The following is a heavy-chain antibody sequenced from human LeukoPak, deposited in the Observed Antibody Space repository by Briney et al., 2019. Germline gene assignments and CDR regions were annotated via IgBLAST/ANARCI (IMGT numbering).Heavy chain of an antibody. Sequence: ASVKVSCKASGYTFTGYYMHWVRQAPGQGLEWMGWINPNSGGTNYAQRFQGRVTMTRGTSISTAYMELSNLRSDDTAVYYCATEHRHCASTSCYGGYWGQGTLVTVSS. CDR1: GYTFTGYY. D-gene: IGHD2-2*01. CDR3: ATEHRHCASTSCYGGY. V-gene: IGHV1-2*02. J-gene: IGHJ4*02. CDR2: INPNSGGT.